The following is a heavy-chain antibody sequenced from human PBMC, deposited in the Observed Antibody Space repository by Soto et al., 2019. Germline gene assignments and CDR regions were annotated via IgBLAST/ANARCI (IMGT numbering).Heavy chain of an antibody. CDR3: ARHQHTRGSYRPFHHRNFDY. D-gene: IGHD3-16*02. CDR2: IYYSGST. CDR1: GGSISSYY. V-gene: IGHV4-59*08. J-gene: IGHJ4*02. Sequence: PSETLSLTCTVSGGSISSYYWSWIRQPPGKGLEWIGYIYYSGSTNYNPSLKSRVTISVDTSKNQFSLKLSSVTAADTAVYYCARHQHTRGSYRPFHHRNFDYWGQGTLVTVSS.